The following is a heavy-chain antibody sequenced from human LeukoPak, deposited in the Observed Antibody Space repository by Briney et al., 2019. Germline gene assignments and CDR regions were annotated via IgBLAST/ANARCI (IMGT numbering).Heavy chain of an antibody. J-gene: IGHJ4*02. Sequence: GESLKISCKGSGYIFTSYWITWVRQMPGKGLEWMGMIDPTDSYTNYSPSFQGHVTISTDQSISTAYLHWTSLKASDTAIYYCARRGRSSSNFDFWGQGTLVTVSS. CDR1: GYIFTSYW. V-gene: IGHV5-10-1*01. CDR2: IDPTDSYT. CDR3: ARRGRSSSNFDF. D-gene: IGHD6-6*01.